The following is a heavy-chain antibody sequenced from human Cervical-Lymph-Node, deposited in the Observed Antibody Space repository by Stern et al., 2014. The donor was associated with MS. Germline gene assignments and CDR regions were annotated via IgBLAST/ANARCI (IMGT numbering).Heavy chain of an antibody. CDR1: DGSLRGYF. J-gene: IGHJ4*02. Sequence: QVQLQQWGAGLLKPSETLSLTCGISDGSLRGYFWNWIRQPPGKGLEWIGEINPSGRTKDNPSLKSRVTLSLDHTKTQVSLKLSSGTAADASIYYCTVSMVRGGFLDYWGQGTLVTVSS. D-gene: IGHD3-10*01. V-gene: IGHV4-34*01. CDR3: TVSMVRGGFLDY. CDR2: INPSGRT.